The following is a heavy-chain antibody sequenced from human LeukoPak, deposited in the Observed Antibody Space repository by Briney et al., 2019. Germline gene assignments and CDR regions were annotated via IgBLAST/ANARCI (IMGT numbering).Heavy chain of an antibody. CDR2: IYSDTST. Sequence: GGSLRLSCAASGFAVSSNYMSWVRQAPGKGLEWLSIIYSDTSTYYADSVKGRFTISRHNSKNTLYLQMNSLRADDAAVYYCARDRPLGSGGWGQGTLVTVSS. D-gene: IGHD3-10*01. V-gene: IGHV3-53*04. CDR1: GFAVSSNY. J-gene: IGHJ4*02. CDR3: ARDRPLGSGG.